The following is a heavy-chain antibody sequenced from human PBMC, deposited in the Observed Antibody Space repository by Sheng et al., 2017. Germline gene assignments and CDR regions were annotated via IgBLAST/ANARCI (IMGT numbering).Heavy chain of an antibody. CDR2: INHSGST. J-gene: IGHJ4*02. V-gene: IGHV4-34*01. D-gene: IGHD2-21*02. CDR3: ARGPSNDKIAHIVVVTAIHTGHDY. CDR1: GGSFSGYY. Sequence: QVQLQQWGAGLLKPSETLSLTCAVYGGSFSGYYWSWIRQPPGKGLEWIGEINHSGSTNYNPSLKSRVTISVDTSKNQFSLKLSSVTAADTAVYYCARGPSNDKIAHIVVVTAIHTGHDYWGQGTLVT.